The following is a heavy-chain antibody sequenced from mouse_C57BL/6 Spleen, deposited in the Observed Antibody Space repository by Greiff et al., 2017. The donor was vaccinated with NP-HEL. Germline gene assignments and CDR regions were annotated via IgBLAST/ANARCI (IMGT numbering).Heavy chain of an antibody. CDR1: GYTFTSYW. J-gene: IGHJ2*01. V-gene: IGHV1-59*01. Sequence: QVQLQQPGAELVRPGTSVKLSCKASGYTFTSYWMHWVKQRPGQGLEWIGVIDPSDSYTNYNQKFKGKATLTVDTSSSTAYMQLSSLTSEDSAVYYCAPTAQATLYYFDYWGQGTTLTVSS. CDR2: IDPSDSYT. CDR3: APTAQATLYYFDY. D-gene: IGHD3-2*02.